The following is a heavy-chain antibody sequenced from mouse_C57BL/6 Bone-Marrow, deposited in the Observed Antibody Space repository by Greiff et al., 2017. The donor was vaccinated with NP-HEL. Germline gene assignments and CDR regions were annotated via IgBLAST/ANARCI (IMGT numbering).Heavy chain of an antibody. D-gene: IGHD1-1*01. CDR1: GFSFTSYG. CDR2: IWGDGST. CDR3: ANNYYGSSHVYFDV. J-gene: IGHJ1*03. V-gene: IGHV2-3*01. Sequence: QVKLQQSGPGLVAPSQCLSITCTVSGFSFTSYGVSWVRQPPGKGLEWLGVIWGDGSTHYHSALISRLCIRKYNTKRQVCLKLNSLQTDDTATYYCANNYYGSSHVYFDVWGTGTTVTVSS.